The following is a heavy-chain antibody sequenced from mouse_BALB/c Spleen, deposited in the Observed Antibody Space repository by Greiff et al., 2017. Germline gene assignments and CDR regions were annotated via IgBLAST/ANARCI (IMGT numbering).Heavy chain of an antibody. D-gene: IGHD1-1*02. V-gene: IGHV1-54*03. J-gene: IGHJ2*01. CDR3: ARSGGYSLDY. CDR2: INPGSGGT. CDR1: GYAFTNYL. Sequence: LMESGAELVRPGTSVKVSCKASGYAFTNYLIEWVKQRPGQGLEWIGVINPGSGGTNYNEKFKGKATLTADKSSSTAYMQLSSLTSDDSAVYFCARSGGYSLDYWGQGTTLTVSS.